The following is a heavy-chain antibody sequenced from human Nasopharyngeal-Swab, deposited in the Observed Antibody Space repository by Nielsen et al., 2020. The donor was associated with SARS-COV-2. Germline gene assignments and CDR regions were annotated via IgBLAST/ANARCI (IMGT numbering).Heavy chain of an antibody. Sequence: SVKVSCKASGGTFSSYAISWVRQAPGQGLEWMGRIIPILGIANYAQKLQGRVTMTTDTSTSTAYMELRSLRSDDTAVYYCARVGPRKWGDYYGMDVWGQGTTVTVSS. CDR1: GGTFSSYA. CDR2: IIPILGIA. J-gene: IGHJ6*02. V-gene: IGHV1-69*04. D-gene: IGHD3-16*01. CDR3: ARVGPRKWGDYYGMDV.